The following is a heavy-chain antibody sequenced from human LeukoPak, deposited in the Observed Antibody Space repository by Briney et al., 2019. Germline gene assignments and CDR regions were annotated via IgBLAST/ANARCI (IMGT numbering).Heavy chain of an antibody. CDR1: GGSISSYY. Sequence: SETLFLTCTVSGGSISSYYWSWIRQPPGKGLEWIGYIYYSGSTNYNPSLKSRVTISVDTSKNQFSLKLSSVTAADTAVYYCARLGGDYGYFDYWGQGTLVTVSS. CDR2: IYYSGST. V-gene: IGHV4-59*08. CDR3: ARLGGDYGYFDY. J-gene: IGHJ4*02. D-gene: IGHD4-17*01.